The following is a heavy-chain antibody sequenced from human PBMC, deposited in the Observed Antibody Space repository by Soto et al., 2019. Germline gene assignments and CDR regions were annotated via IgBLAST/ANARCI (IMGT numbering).Heavy chain of an antibody. D-gene: IGHD3-3*01. Sequence: PSETLSLTCAVYGGSFSGYYWSWIRQPPGKGLEWIGEINHSGSTNYNPSLKSRVTISVDTSKNQLSLKLSSVTAADTAVYYCASRYVLRFLEWSSEVGFDYWGQGTLVTVSS. CDR1: GGSFSGYY. CDR3: ASRYVLRFLEWSSEVGFDY. J-gene: IGHJ4*02. V-gene: IGHV4-34*01. CDR2: INHSGST.